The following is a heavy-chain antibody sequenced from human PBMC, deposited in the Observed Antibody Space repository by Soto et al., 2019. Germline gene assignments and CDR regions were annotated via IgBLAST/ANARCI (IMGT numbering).Heavy chain of an antibody. CDR2: ISAYNGNT. CDR3: ARNPYCSSTSCQFDP. D-gene: IGHD2-2*01. J-gene: IGHJ5*02. CDR1: GYTFTSYG. Sequence: GASVKVSCKASGYTFTSYGISWVRQAPGQGLEWMGWISAYNGNTNYAQKLQGRVTMTTDTSTSTAYMELRSLRSDDTAVYYCARNPYCSSTSCQFDPWGQGTLVTVSS. V-gene: IGHV1-18*04.